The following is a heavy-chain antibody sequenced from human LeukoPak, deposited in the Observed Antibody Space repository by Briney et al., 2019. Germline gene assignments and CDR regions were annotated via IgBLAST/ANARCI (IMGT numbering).Heavy chain of an antibody. CDR2: INPSGGST. Sequence: GASVKVSCKASGYTFTSYYMHWVRQAPGQGLEWMGIINPSGGSTSYAQKFQGRVTMTRDMSTSTVYMELSSLRVEDTAIYYCATYRQVLLPFESWGQGTLVTVSS. D-gene: IGHD2-8*02. CDR1: GYTFTSYY. V-gene: IGHV1-46*01. J-gene: IGHJ4*02. CDR3: ATYRQVLLPFES.